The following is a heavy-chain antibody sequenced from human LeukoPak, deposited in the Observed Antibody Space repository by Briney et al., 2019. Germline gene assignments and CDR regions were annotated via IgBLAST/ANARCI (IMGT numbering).Heavy chain of an antibody. J-gene: IGHJ4*02. D-gene: IGHD3-3*01. Sequence: SETLSLTCTVSGYSISSGYYWGWIRQPPGKGLEWIGSIYHSGSTYYNPSLKSRVTISVDTSKNQFSLKLSSVTAADTAVYYCARPTSITIFGYYYFDYWGQGTLVTVSS. CDR2: IYHSGST. V-gene: IGHV4-38-2*02. CDR1: GYSISSGYY. CDR3: ARPTSITIFGYYYFDY.